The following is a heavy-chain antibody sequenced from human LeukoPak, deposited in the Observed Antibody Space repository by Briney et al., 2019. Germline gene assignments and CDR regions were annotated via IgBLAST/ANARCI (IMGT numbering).Heavy chain of an antibody. CDR1: GYTFTSYG. V-gene: IGHV1-18*01. Sequence: ASVKVSCKASGYTFTSYGISWVRQAPGQGLEWMGWISAYNGNTNYAQKLQGRVTMTTDTSTSTAYMELRSLRSDDTAVYYYARVAPPILGYCSSTSCYAGELEYYMDVWGKGTTVTVSS. CDR2: ISAYNGNT. D-gene: IGHD2-2*01. J-gene: IGHJ6*03. CDR3: ARVAPPILGYCSSTSCYAGELEYYMDV.